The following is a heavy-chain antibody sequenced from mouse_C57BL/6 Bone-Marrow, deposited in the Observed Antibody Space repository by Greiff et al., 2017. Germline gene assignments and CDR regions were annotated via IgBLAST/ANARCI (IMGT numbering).Heavy chain of an antibody. Sequence: QVQLQQSGAELVRPGASVTLSCKASGYTFTDYEMHWVKQTPVHGLEWIGAIDPETGGTAYNQKFKGKAILTADKSSSTAYMELRSLTSADSAFYYCARTRPRNYLDYWGQGTTLTVSS. V-gene: IGHV1-15*01. CDR3: ARTRPRNYLDY. J-gene: IGHJ2*01. CDR2: IDPETGGT. CDR1: GYTFTDYE.